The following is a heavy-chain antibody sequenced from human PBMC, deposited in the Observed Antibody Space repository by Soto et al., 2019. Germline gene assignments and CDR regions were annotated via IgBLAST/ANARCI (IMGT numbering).Heavy chain of an antibody. V-gene: IGHV3-66*01. Sequence: EVQLVESGGALVQPGGSLRLSCAASGFTVSSSYMSWVRQVPGKGLEWVSFIYSDGYTYYADSVKGRFTISRDNSKNTLYLQMSGLRAEDTAVYYCAKRKDCPSTTCFDYWGQGTLVTVSS. CDR2: IYSDGYT. CDR3: AKRKDCPSTTCFDY. D-gene: IGHD2-2*01. J-gene: IGHJ4*02. CDR1: GFTVSSSY.